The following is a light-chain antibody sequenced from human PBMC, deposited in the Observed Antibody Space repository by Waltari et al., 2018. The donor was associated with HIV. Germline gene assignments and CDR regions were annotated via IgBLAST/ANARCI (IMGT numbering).Light chain of an antibody. J-gene: IGLJ3*02. V-gene: IGLV1-44*01. CDR1: SSNIGSNT. Sequence: QSVLTQPPSASGTPGQRVTISCSGSSSNIGSNTVNWYQQLPGTAPKLLIYSNNQRPSGVPDRFSGSKSGTSASLAISGLQSEDEADYYCAAWDDSLNGHLVFGGGTKLTVL. CDR2: SNN. CDR3: AAWDDSLNGHLV.